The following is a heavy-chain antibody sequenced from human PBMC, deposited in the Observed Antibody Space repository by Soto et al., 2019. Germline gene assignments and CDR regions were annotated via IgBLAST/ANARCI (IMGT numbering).Heavy chain of an antibody. D-gene: IGHD6-25*01. CDR1: GGSISSYY. J-gene: IGHJ5*02. CDR3: AREAAGILNSFDP. V-gene: IGHV4-59*12. Sequence: PSETLSLTCTVSGGSISSYYWSWIRQPPGKGLEWIGYIYHSGSTYYNPSLKSRVTISVDTSKNQFSLKVSSVTAADTAVYYCAREAAGILNSFDPWGPGTLVNVSS. CDR2: IYHSGST.